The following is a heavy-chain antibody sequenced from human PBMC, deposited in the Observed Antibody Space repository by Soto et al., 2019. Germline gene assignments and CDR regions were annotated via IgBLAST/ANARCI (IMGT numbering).Heavy chain of an antibody. CDR2: IVGSGGAT. CDR3: AKRGLGPGSYYRYFDS. V-gene: IGHV3-23*01. CDR1: GFTFSSYA. J-gene: IGHJ4*02. Sequence: EVQLLESGGGLVQPRGSLRLSCAASGFTFSSYAMNWVRQAPGKGLEWVSLIVGSGGATYYADSVKGRFTISRDNSNNTLYLQMNSLRAEDTAVYYCAKRGLGPGSYYRYFDSWGQGTLVTVAS. D-gene: IGHD3-10*01.